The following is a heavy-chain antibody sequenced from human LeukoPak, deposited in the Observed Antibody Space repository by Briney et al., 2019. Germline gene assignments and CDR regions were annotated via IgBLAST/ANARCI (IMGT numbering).Heavy chain of an antibody. D-gene: IGHD6-19*01. V-gene: IGHV3-48*03. CDR1: GFTFSSYE. J-gene: IGHJ4*02. Sequence: GGSLRLSCAASGFTFSSYEMNWVRQAPGKGLEWVSYISSSGSTIYYADSVKGRFTISRDNAKNSLYLQMYSLRAEDTAVYYCATGSGWYQYYFDYWGQGTLVTVSS. CDR3: ATGSGWYQYYFDY. CDR2: ISSSGSTI.